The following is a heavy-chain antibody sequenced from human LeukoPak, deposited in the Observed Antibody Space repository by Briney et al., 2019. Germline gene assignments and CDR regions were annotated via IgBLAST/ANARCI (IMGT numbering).Heavy chain of an antibody. CDR2: IGISSNKI. V-gene: IGHV3-21*01. D-gene: IGHD1-26*01. CDR1: GFTLRSYT. Sequence: PGGSLRLSCAASGFTLRSYTMNWVRQAPGKGLEWVSSIGISSNKIYYADSVKGRFIISRDNAKNSVYLQMNSLRAEDTAVYYCAKDLGGSYSPYYYYGMDVWGQGTTVTVSS. J-gene: IGHJ6*02. CDR3: AKDLGGSYSPYYYYGMDV.